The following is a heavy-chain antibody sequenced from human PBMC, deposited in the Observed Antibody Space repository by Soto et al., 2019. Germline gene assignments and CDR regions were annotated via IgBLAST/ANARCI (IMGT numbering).Heavy chain of an antibody. CDR1: GYTFTDYF. V-gene: IGHV1-2*02. J-gene: IGHJ4*02. CDR2: VNPDTGVA. CDR3: ARDPIRGGGAYFFDF. D-gene: IGHD3-16*01. Sequence: ASVKVSCKASGYTFTDYFVHWVRLAPGQGLEWMGWVNPDTGVATFPHKFQGRVTVTRDTSINTDYMELTNLTSEATGIYYWARDPIRGGGAYFFDFWGRGTQVTVSS.